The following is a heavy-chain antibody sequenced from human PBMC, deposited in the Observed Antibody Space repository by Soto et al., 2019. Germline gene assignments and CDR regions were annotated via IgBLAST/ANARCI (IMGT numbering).Heavy chain of an antibody. CDR3: ATRGPSLRYCDWLPYFDY. D-gene: IGHD3-9*01. Sequence: ASVKVACKVSGYTLTELSMHWVRQAPGKGLEWMGGFDPEDGETIYAQKFQGRVTMTEDTSTDTAYMELSSLRSEDTAVYYCATRGPSLRYCDWLPYFDYWGQGTLVTVSS. J-gene: IGHJ4*02. V-gene: IGHV1-24*01. CDR2: FDPEDGET. CDR1: GYTLTELS.